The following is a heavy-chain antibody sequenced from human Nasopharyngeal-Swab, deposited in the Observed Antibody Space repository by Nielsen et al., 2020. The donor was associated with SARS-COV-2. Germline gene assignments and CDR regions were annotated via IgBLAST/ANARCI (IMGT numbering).Heavy chain of an antibody. CDR3: ARSHDNGDFYGLDV. Sequence: GESLKISCAASGFAFSAYTINWVRLAPGRGLEWLSSISGNSAYIYYASSAKGRFSFSRDNTQMSLYLNMNNLRAEDTAVYYCARSHDNGDFYGLDVWGQGTTVTVSS. CDR1: GFAFSAYT. V-gene: IGHV3-21*01. CDR2: ISGNSAYI. J-gene: IGHJ6*02. D-gene: IGHD4-17*01.